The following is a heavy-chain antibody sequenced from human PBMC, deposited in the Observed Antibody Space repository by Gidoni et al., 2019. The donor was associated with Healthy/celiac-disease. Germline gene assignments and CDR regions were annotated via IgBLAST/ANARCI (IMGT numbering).Heavy chain of an antibody. CDR1: GFTFSSYA. Sequence: EVQLVESGGGLVQPGGSLRLSCSASGFTFSSYAMHWVRQAPGKGLEYVSAISSNGGSTYYADSVKGRFTISRDNSKNTLYLQMSSLRAEDTAVYYCVKDGIAAAGSPGYWGQGTLVTVSS. D-gene: IGHD6-13*01. J-gene: IGHJ4*02. V-gene: IGHV3-64D*06. CDR3: VKDGIAAAGSPGY. CDR2: ISSNGGST.